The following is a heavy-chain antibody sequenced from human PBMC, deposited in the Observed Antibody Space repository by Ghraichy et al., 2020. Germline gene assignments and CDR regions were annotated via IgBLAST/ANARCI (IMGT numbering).Heavy chain of an antibody. D-gene: IGHD3-10*01. J-gene: IGHJ4*02. Sequence: GGSLRLSCSASEFTFSSYEMHWVRQAPGKGLEYVSAISSDGGRTFYADSVKGRFTISRDNSKNTLYLQMSSLRPEDTAVYYCVKDGPNRGFDYFDFWGQGTLVTVSS. CDR3: VKDGPNRGFDYFDF. V-gene: IGHV3-64D*06. CDR1: EFTFSSYE. CDR2: ISSDGGRT.